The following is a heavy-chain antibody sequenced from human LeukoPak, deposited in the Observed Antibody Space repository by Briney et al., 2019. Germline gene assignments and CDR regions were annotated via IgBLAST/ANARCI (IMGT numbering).Heavy chain of an antibody. D-gene: IGHD2-2*01. CDR3: ASTERCSTTCPLDY. CDR1: GVSISSSNW. J-gene: IGHJ4*02. Sequence: SGTLSLTCAVSGVSISSSNWWSWVRQPPGKGLEWIGEIYHSGSTNYNPSLKSRVTISVDKSKNQFSLKLNSVTAADTAVYYCASTERCSTTCPLDYWGQGTLVTVSS. V-gene: IGHV4-4*02. CDR2: IYHSGST.